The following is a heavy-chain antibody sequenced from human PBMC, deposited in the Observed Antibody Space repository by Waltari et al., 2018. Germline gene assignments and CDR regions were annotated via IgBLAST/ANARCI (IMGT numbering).Heavy chain of an antibody. V-gene: IGHV3-53*01. D-gene: IGHD1-26*01. CDR3: ARPVGNET. Sequence: EVQLVESVGGLVQPGGSLRLSCAASGFSVSGVYMTWVRQAPGKGLQWVSIIYSGGSTYYADSVKGRFTISRDNSKNTVFLQMNSLRVDDTAVYYCARPVGNETWGQGTLVTVSS. CDR2: IYSGGST. CDR1: GFSVSGVY. J-gene: IGHJ5*02.